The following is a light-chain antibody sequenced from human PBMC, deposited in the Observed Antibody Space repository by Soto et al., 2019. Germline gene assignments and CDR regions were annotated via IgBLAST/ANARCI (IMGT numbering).Light chain of an antibody. CDR2: GVT. J-gene: IGLJ2*01. CDR1: DSDVGGYDY. V-gene: IGLV2-14*01. CDR3: SSFTSSTTPHVV. Sequence: QSVLTQPASVSGFPGQSITISCTGTDSDVGGYDYVSWYQQHPGKAPKLMIYGVTNRPSGVSSRFAGSKSGNTASLTISGLQADDEAKYYCSSFTSSTTPHVVVGGGTKLTVL.